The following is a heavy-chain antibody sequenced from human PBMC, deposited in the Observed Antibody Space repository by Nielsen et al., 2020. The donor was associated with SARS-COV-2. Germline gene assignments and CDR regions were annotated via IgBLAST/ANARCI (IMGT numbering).Heavy chain of an antibody. CDR3: AREGDCKNGLCHIRGMDV. J-gene: IGHJ6*03. V-gene: IGHV4-4*02. D-gene: IGHD2-21*01. CDR2: VSHSGSI. CDR1: GGSVSSNDW. Sequence: SETLSLTCAVSGGSVSSNDWWTWVRQSPGKGLEWIGEVSHSGSINYNPSLKSRVTLSMDKSKRQFSLMLTSVTAADTAVYYCAREGDCKNGLCHIRGMDVWGKGTTVTVSS.